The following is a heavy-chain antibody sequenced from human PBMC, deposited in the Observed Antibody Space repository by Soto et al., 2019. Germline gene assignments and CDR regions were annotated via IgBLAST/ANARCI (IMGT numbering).Heavy chain of an antibody. Sequence: QVQLQESGPGLVKPSQTLSLTCTVSGGSISSGGYYWSWLRQHPGKGLEWIGNIYYSGRTYYNPSIKIRVSVSVDTSKNQFSLKLSSVTAADTAVYYCARVNYPGSGGYSKWFEYWGQGTLVTVSS. V-gene: IGHV4-31*03. CDR1: GGSISSGGYY. CDR3: ARVNYPGSGGYSKWFEY. CDR2: IYYSGRT. J-gene: IGHJ4*02. D-gene: IGHD3-10*01.